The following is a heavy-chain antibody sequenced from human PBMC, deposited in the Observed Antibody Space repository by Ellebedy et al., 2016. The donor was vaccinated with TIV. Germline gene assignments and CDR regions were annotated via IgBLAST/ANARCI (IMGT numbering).Heavy chain of an antibody. CDR1: GFTFDNYA. D-gene: IGHD5-24*01. CDR3: AKVMDDGYSYFFDF. CDR2: VSYNSGSI. Sequence: GGSLRLSCAASGFTFDNYAMHWVRQAPGKGLEWVSGVSYNSGSIGYADSVKGRFTISRDNAKNSLYLQMNSLRTEDTALDYCAKVMDDGYSYFFDFWGPGTLVTVSS. J-gene: IGHJ4*02. V-gene: IGHV3-9*01.